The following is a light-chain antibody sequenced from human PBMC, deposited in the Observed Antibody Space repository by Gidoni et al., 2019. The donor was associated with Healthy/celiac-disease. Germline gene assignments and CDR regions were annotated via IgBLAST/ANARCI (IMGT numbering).Light chain of an antibody. CDR2: AAS. J-gene: IGKJ3*01. CDR3: QQSYRTPPT. CDR1: QSISSY. V-gene: IGKV1-39*01. Sequence: DIQMTQSPSSLSASVGDRVTITCRASQSISSYLNWYQQKPGKAPRLLIYAASSLQSGVPSRFRGSGSGADCTLTISSLQAEDLATYYWQQSYRTPPTFGPGTKVDIK.